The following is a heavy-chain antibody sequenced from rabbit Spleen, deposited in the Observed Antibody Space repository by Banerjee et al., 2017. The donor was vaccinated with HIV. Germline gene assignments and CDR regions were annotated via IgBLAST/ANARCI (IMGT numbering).Heavy chain of an antibody. J-gene: IGHJ4*01. CDR2: IYAGDSDST. CDR3: ARDQGGDALYFLFNL. Sequence: QSLEESGGDLVKPVASLTLTCIASGVSFSGSSYMRWVRQAPGKGLEWIACIYAGDSDSTAYASWAKGRFTISKTSSTTVTLQMTSLTAADTATYFCARDQGGDALYFLFNLWGPGTLVTVS. V-gene: IGHV1S40*01. D-gene: IGHD6-1*01. CDR1: GVSFSGSSY.